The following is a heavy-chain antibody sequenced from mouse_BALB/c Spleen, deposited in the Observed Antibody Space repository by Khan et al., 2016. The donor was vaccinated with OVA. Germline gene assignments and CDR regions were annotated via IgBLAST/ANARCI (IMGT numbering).Heavy chain of an antibody. V-gene: IGHV1-4*02. CDR3: ARARRCFGV. J-gene: IGHJ1*01. Sequence: QVRLQQSAAELARPGASVKMSCKASGYTFTSYTMHWVKQRPGQGLEWIGYINPSSEYTEYNQKCKDKTTLTADKSSSTAYMQLSSLTSGDSAVYYCARARRCFGVWGAGTTVTVSS. CDR2: INPSSEYT. CDR1: GYTFTSYT.